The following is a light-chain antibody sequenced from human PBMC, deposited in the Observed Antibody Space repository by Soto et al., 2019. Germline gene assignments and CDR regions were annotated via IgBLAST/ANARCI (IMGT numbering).Light chain of an antibody. CDR3: QTWGTGIV. CDR2: INSDGSH. V-gene: IGLV4-69*01. Sequence: QLVLTQSPSASASLGASVKLTCTLSSGHSSFAIAWHQQQPEKGPRYLMKINSDGSHTKGDGIPDRFSGSGSGAERYLTISSRQSEDEAEYYCQTWGTGIVFGGGTKLTVL. J-gene: IGLJ2*01. CDR1: SGHSSFA.